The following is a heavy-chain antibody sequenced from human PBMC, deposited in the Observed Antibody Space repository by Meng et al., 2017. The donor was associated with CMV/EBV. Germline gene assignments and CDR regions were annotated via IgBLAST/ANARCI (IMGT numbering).Heavy chain of an antibody. V-gene: IGHV4-34*01. Sequence: SETLSLTCAVYGGSFSGYYWSWIRQPPGKGLEWIGEINHSGSTNYNPSLKSRVTISVDTSKNQFSLKLSSVTAADTAVYYCFGSFTYYYGMDVWGQGITVTVSS. D-gene: IGHD3-16*01. CDR1: GGSFSGYY. CDR2: INHSGST. J-gene: IGHJ6*02. CDR3: FGSFTYYYGMDV.